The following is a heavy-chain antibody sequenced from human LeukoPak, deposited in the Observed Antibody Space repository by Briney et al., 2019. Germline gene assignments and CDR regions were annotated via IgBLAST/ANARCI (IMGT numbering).Heavy chain of an antibody. CDR1: GFTFVNYG. CDR2: ISGSGGST. Sequence: GGSLRLSCAVSGFTFVNYGIHWVRQAPGKGLEWVSAISGSGGSTYYADSVKGRFTISRDNSKNTLYLQMNSLRAEDTAVYYCAKDIVGYPNWFDPWGQGTLVTVSS. V-gene: IGHV3-23*01. CDR3: AKDIVGYPNWFDP. D-gene: IGHD1-26*01. J-gene: IGHJ5*02.